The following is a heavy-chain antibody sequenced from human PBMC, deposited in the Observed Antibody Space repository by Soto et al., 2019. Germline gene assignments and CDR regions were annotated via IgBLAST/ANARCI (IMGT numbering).Heavy chain of an antibody. V-gene: IGHV3-30-3*01. D-gene: IGHD4-4*01. CDR3: ARDYDYSYYYYYYGMDV. CDR1: GFTFSSYA. J-gene: IGHJ6*02. CDR2: ISYDGSNK. Sequence: QVQLVESGGGVVQPGRSLRLSCAASGFTFSSYAMHWVRQAPGKGLEWVAVISYDGSNKYYADSVKGRFTISRDNSKNTLYLQMNSLRAEDTAVYYCARDYDYSYYYYYYGMDVWGQGTTVTVSS.